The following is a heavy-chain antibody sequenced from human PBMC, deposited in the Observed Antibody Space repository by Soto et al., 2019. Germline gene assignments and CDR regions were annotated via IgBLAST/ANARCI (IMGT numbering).Heavy chain of an antibody. CDR1: GFTFSTYS. J-gene: IGHJ4*02. V-gene: IGHV3-48*02. CDR3: ERDGEVPF. D-gene: IGHD3-16*01. CDR2: ISSSSSTI. Sequence: PWGSLLVSCASSGFTFSTYSMTWVRQAPGKGLDWVSYISSSSSTIYYADSVKGRFTISRDNAKNSLYLQMNSLRDEDTAVYYCERDGEVPFWGQGTLVTVSS.